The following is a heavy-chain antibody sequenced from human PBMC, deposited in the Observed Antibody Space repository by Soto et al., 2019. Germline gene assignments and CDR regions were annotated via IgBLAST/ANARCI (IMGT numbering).Heavy chain of an antibody. Sequence: ASVKVSCKASGYTFTSYGISWVRQAPGQGLEWMGWISAYNGNTNYAQKLQGRVTMTTDTSTSTAYMELRSLRSDDTAVYYCARVGYDILTGVYYYYYGMDVWGQGTTVTVSS. CDR1: GYTFTSYG. CDR2: ISAYNGNT. V-gene: IGHV1-18*04. J-gene: IGHJ6*02. D-gene: IGHD3-9*01. CDR3: ARVGYDILTGVYYYYYGMDV.